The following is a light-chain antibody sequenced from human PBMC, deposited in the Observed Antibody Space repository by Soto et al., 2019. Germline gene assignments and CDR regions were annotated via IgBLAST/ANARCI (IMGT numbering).Light chain of an antibody. CDR2: EGS. Sequence: QSALTQPASVSGSPGQSITISCTGTSSDVGSYNLVSWYQQHPGKAPKLMIYEGSKRPSGVSNRFSGSKSGNTASLTISGLQAEDDADYYCCSYAGTRFGGGTKLTVL. V-gene: IGLV2-23*01. CDR1: SSDVGSYNL. CDR3: CSYAGTR. J-gene: IGLJ2*01.